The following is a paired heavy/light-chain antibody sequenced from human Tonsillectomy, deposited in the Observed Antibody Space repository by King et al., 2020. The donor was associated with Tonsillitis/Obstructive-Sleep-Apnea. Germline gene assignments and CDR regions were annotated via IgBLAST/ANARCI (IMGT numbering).Heavy chain of an antibody. D-gene: IGHD6-13*01. CDR2: ISGSGSST. Sequence: EVQLLESGGGLIQPGGSLRLSCTASGFTFSTYAMNWVRQAPGKGLEWVSAISGSGSSTYYADSVQGRFTISRDNSKNTLYLQMNSLRAEDTALYYCAKMGGTTWYYFDYWGQGTLVTVSS. CDR3: AKMGGTTWYYFDY. V-gene: IGHV3-23*01. CDR1: GFTFSTYA. J-gene: IGHJ4*02.
Light chain of an antibody. V-gene: IGLV1-40*01. CDR3: QSYDSSLSGYV. J-gene: IGLJ1*01. CDR1: SSNIGAGYD. Sequence: QSVLTQPPSVSGAPGQRVTISCTGSSSNIGAGYDVHWYQQLPGTAPKLLIYGNTNRPSGVPDRFSGSKSGTSASLAITGLQTEDEADYYCQSYDSSLSGYVFGTGTKVTVL. CDR2: GNT.